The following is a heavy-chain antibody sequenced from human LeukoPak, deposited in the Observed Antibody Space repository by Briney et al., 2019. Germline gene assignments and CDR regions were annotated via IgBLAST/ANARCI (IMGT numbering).Heavy chain of an antibody. J-gene: IGHJ4*02. CDR1: GYTFSSYY. Sequence: GASVKVSCKTSGYTFSSYYMHWVRQAPGQGLEWMGIINPSGGSTGYAQKFQGRVTMTRDTSTSIVYMEVSSPRSEDTAVYYCARAYSSGWYGIDYWGQGTLVTVSS. D-gene: IGHD6-19*01. V-gene: IGHV1-46*01. CDR3: ARAYSSGWYGIDY. CDR2: INPSGGST.